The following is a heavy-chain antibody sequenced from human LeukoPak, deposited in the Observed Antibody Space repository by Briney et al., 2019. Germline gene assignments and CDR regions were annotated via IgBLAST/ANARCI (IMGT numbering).Heavy chain of an antibody. CDR1: GFTFSTYS. D-gene: IGHD2-15*01. J-gene: IGHJ4*02. V-gene: IGHV3-21*01. CDR2: ISCDSSYI. CDR3: ARDLYCSGGSCAGYFDN. Sequence: GGSLRLSCAASGFTFSTYSMNWVRQAPGKGLEWVSSISCDSSYIYYADSVKGRFTISRDNAKNSLYLQMNSLRAEDTAVYYWARDLYCSGGSCAGYFDNWGQGTLVTVSS.